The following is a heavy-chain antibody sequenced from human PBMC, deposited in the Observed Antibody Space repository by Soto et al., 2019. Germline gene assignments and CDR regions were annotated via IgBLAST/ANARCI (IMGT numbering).Heavy chain of an antibody. CDR1: GFTFSSYA. Sequence: GGSLRLSCAASGFTFSSYAMSWVRQAPGKGLEWVSAISGSGGSTYYADSVKGRFTISRDNSKNTLYLQMNSLRAEDTAVYYCAKDFTDFWSGYYSYGEYFQHWGQGTLVTVSS. CDR2: ISGSGGST. CDR3: AKDFTDFWSGYYSYGEYFQH. V-gene: IGHV3-23*01. J-gene: IGHJ1*01. D-gene: IGHD3-3*01.